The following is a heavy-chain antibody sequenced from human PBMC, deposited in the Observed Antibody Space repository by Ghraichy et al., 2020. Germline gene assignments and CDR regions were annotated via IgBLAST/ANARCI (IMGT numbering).Heavy chain of an antibody. V-gene: IGHV4-59*08. CDR3: ARRGYSYGYNDY. Sequence: SETLSLTCTVSGGSMSSYYWSWIRQPPGKGLEWIGYIYYSGSTNYNPSLKSRVTISVDTSKKQFSLKLTSVTAADTAVYYCARRGYSYGYNDYWGQGTLVTVSS. D-gene: IGHD5-18*01. J-gene: IGHJ4*02. CDR1: GGSMSSYY. CDR2: IYYSGST.